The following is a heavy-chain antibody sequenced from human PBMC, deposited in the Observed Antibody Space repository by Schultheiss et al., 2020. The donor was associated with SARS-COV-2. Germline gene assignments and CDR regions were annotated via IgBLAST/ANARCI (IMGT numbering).Heavy chain of an antibody. CDR1: GYIFTNYW. CDR3: ARHGLSGGSDQRYFDS. D-gene: IGHD2-15*01. V-gene: IGHV5-51*01. J-gene: IGHJ4*02. Sequence: GESLKISCKGSGYIFTNYWINWVRQMPGKGLEWMGIIYPGDSDTRYNPSFRGQVTISADKSITTAYLQWRSLKASDTAVYYCARHGLSGGSDQRYFDSWGQGTLVTVSS. CDR2: IYPGDSDT.